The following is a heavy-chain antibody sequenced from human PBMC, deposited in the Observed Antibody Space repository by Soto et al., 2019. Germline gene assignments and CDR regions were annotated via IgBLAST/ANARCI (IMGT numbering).Heavy chain of an antibody. CDR1: GYTFSDYY. V-gene: IGHV3-11*01. CDR3: ASHYDMWSGYLSPVDY. D-gene: IGHD3-3*01. J-gene: IGHJ4*02. Sequence: QVQLVESGGDLVKPGGSLRLSCAASGYTFSDYYMSWIRQAPGKGLEWISYMDTSGTKIYYADSVKCRFTITRDNAKNSLYLEMNRLRDEDTAVYYCASHYDMWSGYLSPVDYWGQGTLVTVSS. CDR2: MDTSGTKI.